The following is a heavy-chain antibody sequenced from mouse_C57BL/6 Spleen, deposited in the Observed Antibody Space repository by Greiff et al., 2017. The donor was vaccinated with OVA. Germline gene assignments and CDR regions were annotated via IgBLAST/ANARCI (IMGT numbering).Heavy chain of an antibody. CDR3: ARSYYGSSYYFDV. Sequence: VQLQQSGTELVKPGASVKLSCKASGYTFTSYWMHWVKQRPGQGLEWIGNINPSNGGTNYNEKFKSKATRTVDKSSSTAYMQLSSLTSEDSAVYYGARSYYGSSYYFDVWGTGTTVTVSS. CDR2: INPSNGGT. D-gene: IGHD1-1*01. CDR1: GYTFTSYW. V-gene: IGHV1-53*01. J-gene: IGHJ1*03.